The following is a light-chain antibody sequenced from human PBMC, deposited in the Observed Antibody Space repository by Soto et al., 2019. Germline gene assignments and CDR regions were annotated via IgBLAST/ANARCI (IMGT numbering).Light chain of an antibody. CDR2: GAS. V-gene: IGKV3-15*01. CDR1: QSVSSN. Sequence: EIVMTQSPATLSVSPGERATLSCRASQSVSSNLAWSQQKPGQSPRLLIYGASTRATGIPARFSGSGSGTEFTLTISSLQSEDFAVYYCHQYNKWPRTFGQATKVDIK. J-gene: IGKJ1*01. CDR3: HQYNKWPRT.